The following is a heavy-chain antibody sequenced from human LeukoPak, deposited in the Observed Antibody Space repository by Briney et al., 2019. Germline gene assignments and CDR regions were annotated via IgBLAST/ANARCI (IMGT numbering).Heavy chain of an antibody. CDR3: ARIGESGSYYFDY. CDR1: GFTFSSYW. D-gene: IGHD1-26*01. J-gene: IGHJ4*02. V-gene: IGHV3-7*03. Sequence: PGGSLRLSCAASGFTFSSYWMSWVRQAPGKGLEWVANIKQDGSEKYYVDSMKGRFTISRDNSKNTLYLQMNSLRAEDTAVYYCARIGESGSYYFDYWGQGTLVTVSS. CDR2: IKQDGSEK.